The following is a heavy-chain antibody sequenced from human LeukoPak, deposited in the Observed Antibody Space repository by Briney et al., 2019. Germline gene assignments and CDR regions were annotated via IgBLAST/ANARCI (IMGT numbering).Heavy chain of an antibody. CDR3: ARDPLGSSGWYYFDY. CDR2: ISAYNGNT. D-gene: IGHD6-19*01. CDR1: GYTFTSYG. J-gene: IGHJ4*02. V-gene: IGHV1-18*01. Sequence: GASVKVSCKASGYTFTSYGISWVRQAPGQGLEWMGWISAYNGNTNSAQKLQGRVTMTTDTSTSTAHMELRSLRSDDTAVYYCARDPLGSSGWYYFDYWGQGALVTVSS.